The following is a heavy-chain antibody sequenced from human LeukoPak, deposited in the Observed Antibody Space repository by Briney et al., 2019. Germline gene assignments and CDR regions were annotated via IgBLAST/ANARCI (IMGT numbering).Heavy chain of an antibody. CDR2: ISPNSGDT. D-gene: IGHD5-18*01. Sequence: ASVKVACKDSGYTFTAYDIHWLRQSPRQGLEWLGWISPNSGDTYYAQKLQGRVTMTSGSSITTVFMDLSRLSSDDTAVYFCARVGYKYADFWGQGSQVTVSS. CDR1: GYTFTAYD. CDR3: ARVGYKYADF. V-gene: IGHV1-2*02. J-gene: IGHJ4*02.